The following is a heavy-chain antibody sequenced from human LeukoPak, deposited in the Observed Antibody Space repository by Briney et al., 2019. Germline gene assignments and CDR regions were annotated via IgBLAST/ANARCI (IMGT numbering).Heavy chain of an antibody. Sequence: PGGSLRLSCAASGFTFSSYAMHWVRQAPGKGLEWVAVISYDGSNKYYADSVKGRFTISRDNSKNTLYLQMNSLRAEDTAVYYCARDEMGRDGYNYGGSVYFDYWGQGTLVTVSS. J-gene: IGHJ4*02. V-gene: IGHV3-30-3*01. CDR1: GFTFSSYA. CDR3: ARDEMGRDGYNYGGSVYFDY. CDR2: ISYDGSNK. D-gene: IGHD5-24*01.